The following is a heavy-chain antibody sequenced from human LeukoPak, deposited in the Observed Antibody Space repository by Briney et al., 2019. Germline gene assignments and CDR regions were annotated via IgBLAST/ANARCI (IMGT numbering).Heavy chain of an antibody. CDR3: ASIDGDLYYGMDV. V-gene: IGHV4-39*01. CDR2: IYYNGRT. CDR1: GGSISSSNYH. J-gene: IGHJ6*02. D-gene: IGHD5-24*01. Sequence: SETLSLTGTVSGGSISSSNYHWGWIRQPPGTGLEWIGSIYYNGRTSYNPPLKSRVTISIDTSKNQFSLKVNSVTAADTAVYYCASIDGDLYYGMDVWGQGTTITVSS.